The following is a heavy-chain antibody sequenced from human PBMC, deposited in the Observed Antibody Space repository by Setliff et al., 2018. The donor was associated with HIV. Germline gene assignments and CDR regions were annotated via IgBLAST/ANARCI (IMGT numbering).Heavy chain of an antibody. CDR3: ARGGYSSGWSDMDV. CDR1: GGSFNGYS. Sequence: PSETLSLTCAVYGGSFNGYSWTWIRQPPGKGLEWIGGINHSGSTNYNPSLKSRVTISVDTSKSQFSLRLNSVTATDTALYYCARGGYSSGWSDMDVWGKGTTVTVSS. D-gene: IGHD6-19*01. V-gene: IGHV4-34*01. CDR2: INHSGST. J-gene: IGHJ6*03.